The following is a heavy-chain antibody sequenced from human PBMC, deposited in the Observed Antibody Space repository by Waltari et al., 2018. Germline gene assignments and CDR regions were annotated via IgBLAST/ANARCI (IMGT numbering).Heavy chain of an antibody. D-gene: IGHD4-17*01. J-gene: IGHJ2*01. CDR2: INPSGGST. Sequence: QVQLVQSGAEVKKPGASVKVSCKASGYTFTSYYMHWVRQAPGQGLEWMGIINPSGGSTSYAQKFQGRVTITADTSTDTAYMELSSLRSEDTAVYYCATDTVTTPYWYFDLWGRGTLVTVSS. CDR1: GYTFTSYY. CDR3: ATDTVTTPYWYFDL. V-gene: IGHV1-46*01.